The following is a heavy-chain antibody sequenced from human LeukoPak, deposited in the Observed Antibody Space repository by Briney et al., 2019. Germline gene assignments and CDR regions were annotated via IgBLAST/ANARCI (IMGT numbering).Heavy chain of an antibody. Sequence: GGSLRLSCVASGFTFSSYSMNWVRQAPGKGLEWVSCIIPSSGTIYYADSVKGRFTISRDNGKNSLYLEMNSVRPEDTAVYYCARDHKDWGVFDYWGQGTLVAVSS. CDR2: IIPSSGTI. D-gene: IGHD7-27*01. CDR1: GFTFSSYS. V-gene: IGHV3-48*04. CDR3: ARDHKDWGVFDY. J-gene: IGHJ4*02.